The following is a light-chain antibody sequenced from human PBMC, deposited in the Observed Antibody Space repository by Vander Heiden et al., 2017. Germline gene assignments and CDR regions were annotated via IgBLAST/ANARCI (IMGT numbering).Light chain of an antibody. Sequence: DIVLTQSPGTLSLSPGERATLSCRASQSVSSSYLAWYQQKPGQAPRLLMYGASSRATGIPDRFSGSGSGTDFTLTISRLEPEDFAVYYCQQYGGSPKYTFGQGTKLEIK. CDR3: QQYGGSPKYT. CDR1: QSVSSSY. CDR2: GAS. V-gene: IGKV3-20*01. J-gene: IGKJ2*01.